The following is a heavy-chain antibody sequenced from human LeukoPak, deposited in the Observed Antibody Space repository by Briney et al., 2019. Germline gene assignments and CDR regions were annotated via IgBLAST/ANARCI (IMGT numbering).Heavy chain of an antibody. D-gene: IGHD5-18*01. V-gene: IGHV1-46*03. Sequence: ASVKVSCKASGYTFTSYYMHWVRQAPGRGLEWMGIINPSGGSTSYAQKFQGRVTMTRDTSTSTVYMELSSLRSEDTAVYYCAREKGPWIQLWSNPFDYWGQGTLVTVSS. CDR3: AREKGPWIQLWSNPFDY. J-gene: IGHJ4*02. CDR2: INPSGGST. CDR1: GYTFTSYY.